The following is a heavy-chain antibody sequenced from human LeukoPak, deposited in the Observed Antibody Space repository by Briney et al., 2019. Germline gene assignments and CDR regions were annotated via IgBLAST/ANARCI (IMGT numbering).Heavy chain of an antibody. CDR2: IYSGGSA. V-gene: IGHV3-53*01. J-gene: IGHJ4*02. CDR3: TRVYGSGSYYSHC. CDR1: GFTLSSSF. D-gene: IGHD3-10*01. Sequence: GGSLRLSCAASGFTLSSSFMSWVRQAPGKGLEWVSIIYSGGSAYYADSVKGRFTISRDNSNNTLYLQMNSLRAEDTAVYYCTRVYGSGSYYSHCWGQGTLGTVSA.